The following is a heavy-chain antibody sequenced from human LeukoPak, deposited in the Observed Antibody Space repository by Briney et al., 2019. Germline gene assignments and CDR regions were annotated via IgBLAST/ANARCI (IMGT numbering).Heavy chain of an antibody. CDR1: GGSVSSGSYY. Sequence: SETLSHTCTVSGGSVSSGSYYWSWIRQPPGKGLEWIGYIYYSGSTNYNPSLKSRVTISVDTSKNQFSLKLSSVTAADTAVYYCARVGTADAFDIWGQGTMVTVSS. J-gene: IGHJ3*02. D-gene: IGHD1-1*01. CDR2: IYYSGST. CDR3: ARVGTADAFDI. V-gene: IGHV4-61*01.